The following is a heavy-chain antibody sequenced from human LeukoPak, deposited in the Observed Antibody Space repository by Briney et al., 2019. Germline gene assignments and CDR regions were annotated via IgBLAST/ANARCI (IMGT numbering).Heavy chain of an antibody. CDR2: ISYDGSNK. CDR1: GFTFSSYG. J-gene: IGHJ3*02. V-gene: IGHV3-30*18. D-gene: IGHD3-9*01. Sequence: GRSPRLSCAASGFTFSSYGMHWVRQAPGKGLEWVAVISYDGSNKYYADSVKGRFTISRDNSKDTLYLQMNSLRAEDTTVYYCAKDNHSGYTSYAFDIWGQGTMVTVSS. CDR3: AKDNHSGYTSYAFDI.